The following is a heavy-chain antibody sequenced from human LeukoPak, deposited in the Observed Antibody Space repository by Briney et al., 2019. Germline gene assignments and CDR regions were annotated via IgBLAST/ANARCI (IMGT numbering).Heavy chain of an antibody. D-gene: IGHD1-7*01. J-gene: IGHJ4*02. CDR1: GFTFTSYE. CDR3: ARELSGTTSYYFDY. V-gene: IGHV3-48*03. Sequence: GGSLRLSCAASGFTFTSYEMNWVRQAPGKGLEWVSYISTSGNTRYYADSVKGRFTISRDNAKNSLYLQMNSLRVEDTAVYYCARELSGTTSYYFDYWGQGTLVTVSS. CDR2: ISTSGNTR.